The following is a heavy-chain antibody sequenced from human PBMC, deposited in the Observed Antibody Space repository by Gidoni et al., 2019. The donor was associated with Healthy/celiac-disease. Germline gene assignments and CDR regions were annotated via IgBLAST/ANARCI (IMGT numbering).Heavy chain of an antibody. CDR1: GGSISSSSYY. J-gene: IGHJ5*02. Sequence: QLQLQESGPGLVKPSETLSLTCTVSGGSISSSSYYWGWIRQPPGKGLEWIGSIYYSGSTYYNPSLKSRVTISVDTSKNQFSLKLSSVTAADTAVYYCARRVLRYFDWLLYDLWGQGTLVTVSS. CDR3: ARRVLRYFDWLLYDL. CDR2: IYYSGST. D-gene: IGHD3-9*01. V-gene: IGHV4-39*01.